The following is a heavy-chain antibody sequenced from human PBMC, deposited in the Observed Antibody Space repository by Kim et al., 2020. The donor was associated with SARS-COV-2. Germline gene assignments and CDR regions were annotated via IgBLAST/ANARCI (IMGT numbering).Heavy chain of an antibody. Sequence: SETLSLTCTVSGGSISSGDYYWGWIRQPPGKGLEWIGYIYYSGSTYYNPSLKSRVTISVDTSKNQFSLKLSSVTAADTAVYYCARVRFSITIFGVVTRLFDYWGQGTLVTVSS. V-gene: IGHV4-30-4*01. CDR3: ARVRFSITIFGVVTRLFDY. D-gene: IGHD3-3*01. CDR2: IYYSGST. CDR1: GGSISSGDYY. J-gene: IGHJ4*02.